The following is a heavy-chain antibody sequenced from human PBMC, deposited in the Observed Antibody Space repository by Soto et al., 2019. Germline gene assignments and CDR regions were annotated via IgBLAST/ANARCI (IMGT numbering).Heavy chain of an antibody. CDR2: IYYRGST. D-gene: IGHD3-22*01. CDR3: ASSSGYRTLRFDY. V-gene: IGHV4-59*01. J-gene: IGHJ4*02. CDR1: DRSISSYY. Sequence: SETLSLTCTGSDRSISSYYWNWLRQPPGKGLEWIGYIYYRGSTNYNPSLKSRVTISVDTSKNQFSLKLSSVTAADTAVYYCASSSGYRTLRFDYWGQGTLVTVSS.